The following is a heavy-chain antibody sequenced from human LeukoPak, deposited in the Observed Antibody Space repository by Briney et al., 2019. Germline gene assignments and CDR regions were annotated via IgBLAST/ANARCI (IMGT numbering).Heavy chain of an antibody. Sequence: GGSLRLSCAASGFTSTNYAMNWVRQAPGKGLEWVSGVTKSGGGTEPADSVKGRVSISRDNSKNTLYLQMNSLRAEDTALYYCAKLSRIGNVDYWGQGTLVTVSS. D-gene: IGHD3-3*02. J-gene: IGHJ4*02. CDR3: AKLSRIGNVDY. V-gene: IGHV3-23*01. CDR1: GFTSTNYA. CDR2: VTKSGGGT.